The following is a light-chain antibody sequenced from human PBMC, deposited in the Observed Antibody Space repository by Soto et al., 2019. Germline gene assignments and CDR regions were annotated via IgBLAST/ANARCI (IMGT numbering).Light chain of an antibody. CDR3: QQYAASSWT. V-gene: IGKV3-20*01. CDR1: QSVTGNF. CDR2: YAY. J-gene: IGKJ1*01. Sequence: AFTPSACTFSLTPGEPASLSGKADQSVTGNFLAWYQQKPGQAPRLLISYAYNRATGIPDRFSGSGSGTDFTLTISRLDNEDFAMYYCQQYAASSWTFGQGTKVDI.